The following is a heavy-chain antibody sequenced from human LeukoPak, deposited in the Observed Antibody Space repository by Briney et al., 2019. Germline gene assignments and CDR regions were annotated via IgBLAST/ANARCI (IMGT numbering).Heavy chain of an antibody. V-gene: IGHV4-61*01. Sequence: SETLSLTCTVSGGPFSSGSYYWSWIRQPPGKGLEWIGYIYYSGSTNYNPSLKSRVTISVDTSKNQFSLKLSSVTAADTAVYYCARAPYYYDSSGYWALLYYFDYWGQGTLVTVSS. CDR2: IYYSGST. D-gene: IGHD3-22*01. J-gene: IGHJ4*02. CDR3: ARAPYYYDSSGYWALLYYFDY. CDR1: GGPFSSGSYY.